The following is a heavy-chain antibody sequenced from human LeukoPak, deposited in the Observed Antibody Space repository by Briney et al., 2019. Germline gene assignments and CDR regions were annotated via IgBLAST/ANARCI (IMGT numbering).Heavy chain of an antibody. CDR3: SRATVTTGVDY. D-gene: IGHD4-17*01. Sequence: GGPLKISCKASGYSFTSYWISWVRQMPGKGREWMGIIYPGDSDTRYSPSFQGQVTISADKSIGTAYLQWRSLKASDNATDYCSRATVTTGVDYWGQGTLVTVSS. V-gene: IGHV5-51*01. J-gene: IGHJ4*02. CDR1: GYSFTSYW. CDR2: IYPGDSDT.